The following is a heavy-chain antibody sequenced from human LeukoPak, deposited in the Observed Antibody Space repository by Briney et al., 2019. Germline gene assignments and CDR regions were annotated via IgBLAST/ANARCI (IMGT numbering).Heavy chain of an antibody. J-gene: IGHJ4*02. Sequence: PGGSLRLSCAASGFTFSSYAMHWVRQAPGKGLEWVAVISYDGSNKYYADSVKGRFTISRDSSKNTLYLQMNSLRAEDTAVYYCARTSSWYFDYWGQGTLVTVSS. CDR3: ARTSSWYFDY. D-gene: IGHD6-13*01. CDR1: GFTFSSYA. V-gene: IGHV3-30-3*01. CDR2: ISYDGSNK.